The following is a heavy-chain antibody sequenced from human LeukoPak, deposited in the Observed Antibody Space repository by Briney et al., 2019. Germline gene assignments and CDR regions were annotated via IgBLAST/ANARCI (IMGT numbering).Heavy chain of an antibody. J-gene: IGHJ4*02. D-gene: IGHD4-17*01. CDR2: INHSGYT. CDR3: TGMTTGHDY. V-gene: IGHV4-34*01. CDR1: GVSFNDYY. Sequence: KPSETLSLTCAVSGVSFNDYYWSWVRQTPGKGLEWIGEINHSGYTNDSPSLKSRVTISIDTSRNQFSLNLRSVTAADTGFYYCTGMTTGHDYWGQGTLVTVSS.